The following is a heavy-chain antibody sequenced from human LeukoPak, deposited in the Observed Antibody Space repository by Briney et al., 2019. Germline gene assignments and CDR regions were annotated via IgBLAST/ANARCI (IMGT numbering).Heavy chain of an antibody. CDR2: INHSGST. V-gene: IGHV4-34*01. D-gene: IGHD3-10*01. CDR1: GGSFSGYY. J-gene: IGHJ6*02. Sequence: TSETLSLTCAVYGGSFSGYYWSWIRQPPGKGLEWIGEINHSGSTNYNPSLKSRVTISVDTSKNQFSLKLSSVTAADTAVYYCARDYYGSGSLDYYYGMDVRGQGTTVTVSS. CDR3: ARDYYGSGSLDYYYGMDV.